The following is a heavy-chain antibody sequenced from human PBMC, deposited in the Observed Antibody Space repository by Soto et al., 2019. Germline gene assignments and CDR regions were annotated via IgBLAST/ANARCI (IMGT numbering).Heavy chain of an antibody. V-gene: IGHV3-23*01. Sequence: EVQLLESGGGLVQPGGSLRLSCAASGFTFSSYAMSWVRQAPGKGLEWVSAISGSGGSTYYADSVKGRFTISRDNSKNTLYLQMNSLRAEYTAVYDCAKDLWYSSGWPFDYWGQGTLVTVSS. CDR2: ISGSGGST. J-gene: IGHJ4*02. CDR3: AKDLWYSSGWPFDY. D-gene: IGHD6-19*01. CDR1: GFTFSSYA.